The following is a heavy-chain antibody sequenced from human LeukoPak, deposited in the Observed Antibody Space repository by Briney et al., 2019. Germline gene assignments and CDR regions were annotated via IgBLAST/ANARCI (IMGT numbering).Heavy chain of an antibody. CDR1: GFTFSSYA. Sequence: GGSLRLSCAASGFTFSSYAMDWVGQAPGKGLEWVAFISYDGSNKYYADSVKGRFTISRDNSKNTLYLQMNSLRAEDTAVYYCARLTIIAAAGTGDYWGQGTLVTVSS. J-gene: IGHJ4*02. D-gene: IGHD6-13*01. CDR2: ISYDGSNK. CDR3: ARLTIIAAAGTGDY. V-gene: IGHV3-30-3*01.